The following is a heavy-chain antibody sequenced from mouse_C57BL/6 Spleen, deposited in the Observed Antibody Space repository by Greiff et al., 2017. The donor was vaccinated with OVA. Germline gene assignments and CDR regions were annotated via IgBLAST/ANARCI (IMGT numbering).Heavy chain of an antibody. J-gene: IGHJ2*01. V-gene: IGHV1-59*01. CDR1: GYTFTSYW. CDR2: IDPSDSYT. Sequence: QVHVKQPGAELVRPGTSVKLSCKASGYTFTSYWMHWVKQRPGQGLEWIGVIDPSDSYTNSNQKFKGKAKLTVETSSSTAYMQLSSLTSEDSAVYYCARGGPYDGYSFDYWGQGTTLTVSS. CDR3: ARGGPYDGYSFDY. D-gene: IGHD2-3*01.